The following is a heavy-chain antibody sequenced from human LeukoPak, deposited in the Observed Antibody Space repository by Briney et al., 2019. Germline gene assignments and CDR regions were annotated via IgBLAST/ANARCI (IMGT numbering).Heavy chain of an antibody. Sequence: SETLSLTCTVSGGSISSSSYYWGWIRQPPGKGLEWIGSIYYSGSTYYNPSLKSRVTISVDTSKNQFSLKLSSVTAADTAVYYCARGYSSSWYHPSDAFDIWGQGTMVTVSS. CDR3: ARGYSSSWYHPSDAFDI. D-gene: IGHD6-13*01. CDR2: IYYSGST. CDR1: GGSISSSSYY. V-gene: IGHV4-39*07. J-gene: IGHJ3*02.